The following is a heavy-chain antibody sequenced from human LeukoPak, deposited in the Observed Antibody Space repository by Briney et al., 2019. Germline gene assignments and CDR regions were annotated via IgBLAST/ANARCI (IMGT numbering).Heavy chain of an antibody. D-gene: IGHD3-3*01. CDR1: GFTFSSYA. V-gene: IGHV3-23*01. CDR2: ISGSGGST. CDR3: AKTRYDFWSGYALVY. J-gene: IGHJ4*02. Sequence: GGSLRLSRAASGFTFSSYAMSWVRQAPGKGLEWVSAISGSGGSTYYADSVKGRFTISRDNSKNTLYLQMNSLRAEDTAVYYCAKTRYDFWSGYALVYWGQGTLVTVSS.